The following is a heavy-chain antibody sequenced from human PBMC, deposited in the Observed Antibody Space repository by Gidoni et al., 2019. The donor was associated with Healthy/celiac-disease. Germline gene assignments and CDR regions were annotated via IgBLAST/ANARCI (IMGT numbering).Heavy chain of an antibody. CDR1: GFTFSSYA. D-gene: IGHD3-22*01. CDR2: ISGSGGST. CDR3: ARWDYYDSSGYYCF. V-gene: IGHV3-23*01. Sequence: EVQLLESGGGLVQPGGSLRLSCAASGFTFSSYAMSWVRQAPGKGLEWVSAISGSGGSTYYADSVKGRFTISRDNSKNTLYLQMNSLRAEDTAVYYCARWDYYDSSGYYCFWGQGTLVTVSS. J-gene: IGHJ4*02.